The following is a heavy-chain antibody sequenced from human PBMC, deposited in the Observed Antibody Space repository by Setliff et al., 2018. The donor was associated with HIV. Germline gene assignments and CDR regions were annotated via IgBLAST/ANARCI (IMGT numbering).Heavy chain of an antibody. CDR2: ISSSGNT. CDR1: GGSISSTSYY. J-gene: IGHJ4*02. V-gene: IGHV4-39*01. D-gene: IGHD3-9*01. CDR3: AKTIGRYFDIFYN. Sequence: SETLSLTCTVSGGSISSTSYYWGWIRQPPGTGLEWIGSISSSGNTYYNPSLKSRVTTSVDTPKNQFSLKLNSVTAADTAVYYCAKTIGRYFDIFYNWGQGTLVTVSS.